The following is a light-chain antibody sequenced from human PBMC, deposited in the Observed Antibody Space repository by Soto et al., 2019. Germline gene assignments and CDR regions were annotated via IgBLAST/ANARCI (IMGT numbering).Light chain of an antibody. CDR3: QQYGSSPIT. Sequence: EIVMTQSPATLSLSPGERATLSCRASQSISGTLAWYQQKPGQAPRLLIYGASTRATSFPDRFSGSGSGTDFTLTISRLEPEDFAVYYCQQYGSSPITFGQGTRLEIK. CDR2: GAS. CDR1: QSISGT. J-gene: IGKJ5*01. V-gene: IGKV3-20*01.